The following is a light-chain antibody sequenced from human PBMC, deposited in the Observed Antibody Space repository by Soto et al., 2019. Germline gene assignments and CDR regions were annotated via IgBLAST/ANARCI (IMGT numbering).Light chain of an antibody. CDR1: SSDVGGYNY. Sequence: QSALTQPASVSGSPGQSITISCTGTSSDVGGYNYVSWYQQHPGKAPKLMIYDVSNRPSGVSNRFSGSKSGNTASLTISGLQAEDEAEYYCSAYTSSSTRRVFGTGTKVTVL. CDR3: SAYTSSSTRRV. V-gene: IGLV2-14*01. CDR2: DVS. J-gene: IGLJ1*01.